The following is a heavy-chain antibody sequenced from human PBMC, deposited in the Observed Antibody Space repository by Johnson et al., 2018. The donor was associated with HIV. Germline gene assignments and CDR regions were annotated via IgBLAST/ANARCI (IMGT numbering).Heavy chain of an antibody. CDR1: GFTFSSYT. CDR2: IYSGGNT. J-gene: IGHJ3*02. CDR3: AKDARTRWELEPDAFDI. V-gene: IGHV3-66*01. Sequence: EVQLVESGGGVVQPGRSLRLSCAASGFTFSSYTMHWVRQAPGKGLEWVSVIYSGGNTYYADSVKGRFTISRDNSKNSLFLQMNSLRVEDTAVYYCAKDARTRWELEPDAFDIWGQGTMVTVSS. D-gene: IGHD1-26*01.